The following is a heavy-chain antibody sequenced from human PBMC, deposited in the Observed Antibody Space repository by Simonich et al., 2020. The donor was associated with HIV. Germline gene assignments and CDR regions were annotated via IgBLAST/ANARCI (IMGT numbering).Heavy chain of an antibody. V-gene: IGHV1-18*01. D-gene: IGHD7-27*01. J-gene: IGHJ4*02. CDR3: ARDGANWGYFDY. CDR1: DYTFTTYA. CDR2: LNTDNGNT. Sequence: QVQLVQSGTEVKKPGASVKVSCNASDYTFTTYANTWVRQAPGQGLDWMGRLNTDNGNTHYAQKVQGRVTMTTDTSTSTAYIELRSLRSDDTAVYYCARDGANWGYFDYWGQGTLVTVSS.